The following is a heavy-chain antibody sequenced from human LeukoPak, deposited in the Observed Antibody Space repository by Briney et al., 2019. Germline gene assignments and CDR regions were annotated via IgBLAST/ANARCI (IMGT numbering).Heavy chain of an antibody. J-gene: IGHJ3*02. CDR1: GLPVSSIH. D-gene: IGHD3-22*01. Sequence: GGSRRFSGEASGLPVSSIHMVGVGKAPGRGLEWVSVPYTGGNSYYADSVKGRFIISRDISKNTLYLQMNSLRAEDSALYYCARGGRGSAAVVAPRSFDIWGQGTMVTVSS. CDR3: ARGGRGSAAVVAPRSFDI. V-gene: IGHV3-53*01. CDR2: PYTGGNS.